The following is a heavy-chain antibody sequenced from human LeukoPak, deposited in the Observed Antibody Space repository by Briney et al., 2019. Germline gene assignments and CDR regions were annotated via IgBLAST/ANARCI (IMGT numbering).Heavy chain of an antibody. CDR3: ARDYWSDP. J-gene: IGHJ5*02. V-gene: IGHV3-48*03. Sequence: PGGSLRPSCAASGFTFSSYEMNWVRQAPGKGLEWISYISSAGTTKIYADSVKGRFTISRDNAKNSLYLQMNSLRAEDTAVYYCARDYWSDPWGHGTLVTVSS. CDR1: GFTFSSYE. CDR2: ISSAGTTK.